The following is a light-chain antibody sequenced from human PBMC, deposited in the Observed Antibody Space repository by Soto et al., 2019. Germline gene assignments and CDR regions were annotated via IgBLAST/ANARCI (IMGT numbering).Light chain of an antibody. CDR1: QSFHNW. CDR3: QQDYTSSWT. Sequence: MTRSPSNRSASVGEGVESTCRASQSFHNWLAWYQQKPGKAPKLLIYKASSLESGVPSRFSGSGSGTEFTLTISGLQPDDYATYYCQQDYTSSWTFGQGTKVDIK. CDR2: KAS. J-gene: IGKJ1*01. V-gene: IGKV1-5*03.